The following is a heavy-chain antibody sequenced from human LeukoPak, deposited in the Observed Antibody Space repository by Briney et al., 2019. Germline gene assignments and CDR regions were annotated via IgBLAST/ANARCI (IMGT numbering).Heavy chain of an antibody. V-gene: IGHV1-24*01. D-gene: IGHD3-3*01. CDR2: FDPEDGET. J-gene: IGHJ5*02. Sequence: ASVKVSCKVSGYTLTELSMHWVRQAPGKGLEWRGGFDPEDGETIYAQKFQGRVTMTEDTSTDTAYMELSSLRSEDTAVYYCATTGGNYDFWSGYFSWGQGTLVTVSS. CDR1: GYTLTELS. CDR3: ATTGGNYDFWSGYFS.